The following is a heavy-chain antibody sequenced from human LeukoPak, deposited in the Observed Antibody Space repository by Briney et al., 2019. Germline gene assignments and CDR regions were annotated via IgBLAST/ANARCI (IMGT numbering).Heavy chain of an antibody. D-gene: IGHD3-3*01. CDR3: ARGRGDYDFWSPLDY. Sequence: ASVKVSCKASGYTFTGYYMHWVRQAPGQGLEWMGRINPNSGGTNYAQKFQGRVTMTRDTSISTAYMELSRLRSDDTAVYYCARGRGDYDFWSPLDYWGQGTLVTVSS. CDR2: INPNSGGT. J-gene: IGHJ4*02. CDR1: GYTFTGYY. V-gene: IGHV1-2*06.